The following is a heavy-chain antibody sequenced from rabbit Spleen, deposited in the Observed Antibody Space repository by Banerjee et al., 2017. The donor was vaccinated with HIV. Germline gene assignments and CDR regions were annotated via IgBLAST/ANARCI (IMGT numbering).Heavy chain of an antibody. V-gene: IGHV1S45*01. CDR1: GFSFSNSYW. CDR2: IGTGDGRT. J-gene: IGHJ4*01. D-gene: IGHD4-1*01. CDR3: ARDLTEFIGWNFGW. Sequence: QEQLEESGGDLVKPEGSLTLTCTASGFSFSNSYWICWVRQAPGKGLEWIACIGTGDGRTYYASWAKGRITISKTSSTTVTLQMTSLTAADTATYFCARDLTEFIGWNFGWWGPGTLVTVS.